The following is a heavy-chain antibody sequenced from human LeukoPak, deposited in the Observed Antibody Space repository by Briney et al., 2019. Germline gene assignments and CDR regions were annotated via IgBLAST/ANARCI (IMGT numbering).Heavy chain of an antibody. CDR2: ISAYNGST. J-gene: IGHJ5*02. V-gene: IGHV1-18*01. D-gene: IGHD3-9*01. CDR1: GYTFTSYG. Sequence: ASVKVSCKASGYTFTSYGISRVRQAPGQGLEWMGWISAYNGSTNYAQKLQGRVTMTTDTSTSTAYMELRSLRSDDTAVYYCARASILNWFDPWGQGTLVTVSS. CDR3: ARASILNWFDP.